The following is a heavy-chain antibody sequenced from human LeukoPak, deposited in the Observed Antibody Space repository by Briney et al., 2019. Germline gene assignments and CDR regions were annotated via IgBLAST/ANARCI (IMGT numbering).Heavy chain of an antibody. J-gene: IGHJ4*02. D-gene: IGHD2-21*02. CDR1: GFTFSDYY. CDR3: ARVNRVTAIQELDY. CDR2: IRSSGGTK. V-gene: IGHV3-11*01. Sequence: GGSLRLSCAASGFTFSDYYMTWVRQAPGKGLEWVSCIRSSGGTKFYADSVKGRFTTSRDNAKSSLFLQMNSLRAEDTPVYYCARVNRVTAIQELDYWGQGTLVTVSS.